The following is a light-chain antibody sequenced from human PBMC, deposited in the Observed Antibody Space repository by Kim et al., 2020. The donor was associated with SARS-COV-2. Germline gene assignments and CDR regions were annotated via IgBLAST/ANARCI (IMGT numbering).Light chain of an antibody. J-gene: IGKJ4*01. V-gene: IGKV3-20*01. CDR3: QQYGTSPRT. CDR1: QSVTPTY. Sequence: SPGDGATLSCRASQSVTPTYLAWYQQKPGQAPRLLIYGTSSRAAGIPDRFSGSGSGTDFTLTISRVEPEDFAVYYCQQYGTSPRTFGGGTKVDIK. CDR2: GTS.